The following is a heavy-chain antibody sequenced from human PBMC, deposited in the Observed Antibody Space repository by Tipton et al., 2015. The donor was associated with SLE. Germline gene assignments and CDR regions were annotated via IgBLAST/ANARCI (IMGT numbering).Heavy chain of an antibody. J-gene: IGHJ4*02. V-gene: IGHV4-59*01. Sequence: TLSLTCTVSGGSISSYYWSWIRQPPGKGLEWIGYIYYSGSTNYNPSLKSRVTISVDTSKNQFSLKLSSVTAADTAVYYCARWAGHTVNFAYWGQGTLVTVSS. CDR2: IYYSGST. CDR3: ARWAGHTVNFAY. CDR1: GGSISSYY. D-gene: IGHD4-11*01.